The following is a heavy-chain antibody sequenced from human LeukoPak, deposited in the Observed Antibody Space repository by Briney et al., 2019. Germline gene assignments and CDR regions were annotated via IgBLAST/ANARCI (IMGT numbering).Heavy chain of an antibody. Sequence: GGSLRLSCAASGFTFSSYSMNWVRQAPGKGLEWVSSISSSSSYIYYADSVKGRFTTSRDNAKNSLYLQINSLRAEDTAVYYCARGGHYGDYVPLGWGQGTLVTVSS. CDR1: GFTFSSYS. V-gene: IGHV3-21*01. CDR2: ISSSSSYI. J-gene: IGHJ4*02. CDR3: ARGGHYGDYVPLG. D-gene: IGHD4-17*01.